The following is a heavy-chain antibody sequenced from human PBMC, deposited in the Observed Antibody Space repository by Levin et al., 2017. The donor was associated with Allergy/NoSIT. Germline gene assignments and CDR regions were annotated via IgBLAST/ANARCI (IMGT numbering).Heavy chain of an antibody. V-gene: IGHV4-59*01. J-gene: IGHJ6*02. CDR1: GGSISSYY. CDR2: IYYSGST. D-gene: IGHD1-1*01. CDR3: ARDTNWNYSYGMDV. Sequence: SETLSLTCTVSGGSISSYYWSWIRQPPGKGLEWIGYIYYSGSTNYNPSLKSRVTISVDTSKNQFSLKLSSVTAADTAVYYCARDTNWNYSYGMDVWGQGTTVTVSS.